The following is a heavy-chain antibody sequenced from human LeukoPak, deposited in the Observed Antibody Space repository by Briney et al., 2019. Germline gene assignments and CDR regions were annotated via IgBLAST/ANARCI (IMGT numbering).Heavy chain of an antibody. J-gene: IGHJ5*02. Sequence: GASVKVSCKASGYTFTSYDINWVRQATGQGLEWMGWMNPNSGNTGYAQKFQGRVTITRNTSISTAYMELSSLRSEDTAVYYCARAEGCDFWSGYQDWFDPWGQGTLVTVSS. D-gene: IGHD3-3*01. CDR1: GYTFTSYD. V-gene: IGHV1-8*03. CDR2: MNPNSGNT. CDR3: ARAEGCDFWSGYQDWFDP.